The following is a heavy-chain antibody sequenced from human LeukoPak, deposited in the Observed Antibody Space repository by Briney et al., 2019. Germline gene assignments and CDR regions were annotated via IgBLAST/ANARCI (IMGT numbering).Heavy chain of an antibody. CDR1: GFTFSSYG. D-gene: IGHD6-13*01. V-gene: IGHV3-33*01. CDR3: ARNPQQLVGLDY. J-gene: IGHJ4*02. CDR2: IWYDGSNK. Sequence: GGSLRHSCAASGFTFSSYGMHWVRQAPGKGLEWVAVIWYDGSNKYYADSVKGRFTISRDNSKNTLYLQMNSLRAEDTAVYYCARNPQQLVGLDYWGQGTLVTVSS.